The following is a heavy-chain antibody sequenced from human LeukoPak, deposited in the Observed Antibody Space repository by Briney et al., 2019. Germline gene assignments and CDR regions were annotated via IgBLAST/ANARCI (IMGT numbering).Heavy chain of an antibody. V-gene: IGHV3-23*01. J-gene: IGHJ6*02. CDR2: ISGSGGST. Sequence: GGSLRPSCAASGFTFSSYAMSWVRQAPGKGLEWVSAISGSGGSTYYADSVKGRFTISRDNSKNTLYLQMNSLRAEDTAVYYCASLSYCSSTSCYSYYYGMDVWGQGTTVTVSS. CDR3: ASLSYCSSTSCYSYYYGMDV. D-gene: IGHD2-2*01. CDR1: GFTFSSYA.